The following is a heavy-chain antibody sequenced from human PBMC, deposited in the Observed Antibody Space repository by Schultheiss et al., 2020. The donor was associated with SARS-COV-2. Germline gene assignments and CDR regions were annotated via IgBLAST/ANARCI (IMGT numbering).Heavy chain of an antibody. J-gene: IGHJ6*03. Sequence: GGSLRLSCAASGFTFSSYSMNWVRQAPGKGLEWVSYISSSSSTIYYADSVKGRFTISRDNAKNSLYLQMNSLRDEDTAVYYCARDSSSSWYSYYYYYMDVWGKGTTVTVSS. V-gene: IGHV3-48*02. CDR2: ISSSSSTI. CDR1: GFTFSSYS. D-gene: IGHD6-13*01. CDR3: ARDSSSSWYSYYYYYMDV.